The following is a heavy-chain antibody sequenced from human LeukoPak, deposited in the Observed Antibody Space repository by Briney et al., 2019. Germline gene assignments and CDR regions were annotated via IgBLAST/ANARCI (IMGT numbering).Heavy chain of an antibody. D-gene: IGHD3-16*01. V-gene: IGHV4-34*01. CDR2: VNHSGST. J-gene: IGHJ6*03. Sequence: PSETLSLTCAAYGGSFSDYYWSWIRQPPGKGLEWIGEVNHSGSTNYNPSLKGRVTMSVDTSMNQFSLKLSSVTAADTAVYYCARGHNWYYMDVWGKGTTVTVSS. CDR3: ARGHNWYYMDV. CDR1: GGSFSDYY.